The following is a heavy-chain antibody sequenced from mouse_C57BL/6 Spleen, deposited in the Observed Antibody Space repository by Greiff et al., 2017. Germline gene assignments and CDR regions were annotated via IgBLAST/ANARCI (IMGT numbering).Heavy chain of an antibody. D-gene: IGHD1-1*01. CDR2: ISGGGGNT. Sequence: EVQLQESGGGLVKPGGSLKLSCAASGFTFSSYTMSWVRQTPEKRLEWVATISGGGGNTYYPDSVKGRFTISRDNAKNTLYLQMSSLRSEDTALYYCARRDYGSSPWYFDVWGTGTTVTVSS. J-gene: IGHJ1*03. CDR1: GFTFSSYT. CDR3: ARRDYGSSPWYFDV. V-gene: IGHV5-9*01.